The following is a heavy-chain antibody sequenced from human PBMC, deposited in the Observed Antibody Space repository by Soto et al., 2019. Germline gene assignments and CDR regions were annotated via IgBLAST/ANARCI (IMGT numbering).Heavy chain of an antibody. D-gene: IGHD2-15*01. CDR3: ARGKWVGGMMFVPGRPGYYGMDV. Sequence: QVQLKQWGAGLLKPSETLSLTCAVYGGSFSGNYWSWIRQPPGKGLEWIGEIRQSGSTTYNQSLVNRATMSQDTSKNQFSLKLSFVTAADTAVYYGARGKWVGGMMFVPGRPGYYGMDVWGQGTTDTVAS. CDR1: GGSFSGNY. CDR2: IRQSGST. J-gene: IGHJ6*02. V-gene: IGHV4-34*01.